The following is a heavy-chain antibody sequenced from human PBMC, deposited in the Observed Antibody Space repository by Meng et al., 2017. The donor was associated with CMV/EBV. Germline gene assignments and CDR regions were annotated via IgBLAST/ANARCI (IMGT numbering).Heavy chain of an antibody. Sequence: QMHLQAAGSGLVKPSEPLSLTCTVSGGSISSSSYYWGWIRQPPGKGLEWIGSIYYSGSTYYNPSLKSRVTISVDTSKNQFSLKLSSVTAADTAVYYCAKDYGDLRQDYWGQGTLVTVSS. CDR2: IYYSGST. CDR1: GGSISSSSYY. V-gene: IGHV4-39*07. D-gene: IGHD4-17*01. CDR3: AKDYGDLRQDY. J-gene: IGHJ4*02.